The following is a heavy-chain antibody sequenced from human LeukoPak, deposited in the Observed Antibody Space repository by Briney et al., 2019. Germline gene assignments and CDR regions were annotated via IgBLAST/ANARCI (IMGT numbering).Heavy chain of an antibody. CDR1: GGSINNYY. V-gene: IGHV4-59*01. J-gene: IGHJ2*01. Sequence: PSETLSLTCTVSGGSINNYYWNWIRQPPGKGLEWIGYIYYSGSTNYNPSLKSRVTISVDTSKNQFSLKLSSVTAADTAVYYCARRFDLWGRGTLVTVSS. CDR3: ARRFDL. CDR2: IYYSGST.